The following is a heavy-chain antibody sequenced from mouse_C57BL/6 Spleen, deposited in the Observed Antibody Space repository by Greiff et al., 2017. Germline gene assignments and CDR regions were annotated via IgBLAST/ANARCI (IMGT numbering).Heavy chain of an antibody. J-gene: IGHJ4*01. V-gene: IGHV5-17*01. CDR2: ISSGSSTI. Sequence: EVKLMESGGGLVKPGGSLKLSCAASGFTFSDYGMHWVRQAPEKGLEWVAYISSGSSTIYYADTVKGRFTISRDNAKNTLFLQMTSLRSEDTAMYYCARLDYDYDEGAMDYWGQGTSVTVSS. CDR1: GFTFSDYG. CDR3: ARLDYDYDEGAMDY. D-gene: IGHD2-4*01.